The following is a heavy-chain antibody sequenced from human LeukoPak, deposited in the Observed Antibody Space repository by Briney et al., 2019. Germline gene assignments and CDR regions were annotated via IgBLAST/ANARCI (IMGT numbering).Heavy chain of an antibody. Sequence: GESLKISCKGSGYSFTSYWVGWVRQMPGKGLEWMGIIYPGDSDIRYSPSFQGQVTISADKSISTAYLQWSSLKASDTAMYYCARRQNYYDSSGYSEYYFDYWGQGTLVTVSS. D-gene: IGHD3-22*01. CDR2: IYPGDSDI. CDR1: GYSFTSYW. V-gene: IGHV5-51*01. J-gene: IGHJ4*02. CDR3: ARRQNYYDSSGYSEYYFDY.